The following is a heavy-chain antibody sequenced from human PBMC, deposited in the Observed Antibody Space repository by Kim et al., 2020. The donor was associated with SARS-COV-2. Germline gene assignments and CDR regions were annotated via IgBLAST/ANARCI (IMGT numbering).Heavy chain of an antibody. Sequence: PSVRGRVNISVDSSKSQFSLKVMSLTAADTAVYYCARVAYSQGRKREFDYWGQGTLVTVSS. CDR3: ARVAYSQGRKREFDY. D-gene: IGHD2-21*01. J-gene: IGHJ4*02. V-gene: IGHV4-34*01.